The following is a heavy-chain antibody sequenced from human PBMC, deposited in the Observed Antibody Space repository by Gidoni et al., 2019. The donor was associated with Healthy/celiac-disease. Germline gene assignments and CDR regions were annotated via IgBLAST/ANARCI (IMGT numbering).Heavy chain of an antibody. CDR2: INHSGST. D-gene: IGHD3-3*01. V-gene: IGHV4-34*01. Sequence: QVQLQQWGAGLLKPSETLSLTCAVYGGSFSGYYWSWIRQPPGKGLEWIGEINHSGSTNYNPSLKSRVTISVDTSKNQFSLKLSSVTAADTAVYYCARGLEGEWLSYRAFDYWGQGTLVTVSS. CDR1: GGSFSGYY. J-gene: IGHJ4*02. CDR3: ARGLEGEWLSYRAFDY.